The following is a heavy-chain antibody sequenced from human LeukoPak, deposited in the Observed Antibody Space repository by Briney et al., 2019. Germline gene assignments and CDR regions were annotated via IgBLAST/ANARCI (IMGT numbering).Heavy chain of an antibody. J-gene: IGHJ4*02. CDR2: IYNSGST. CDR1: GGSFSGYY. Sequence: PSETLSLTCAVSGGSFSGYYWSWIRQPPRKGLEWIGEIYNSGSTNYNPSLKSRVTISVDTSKKQFSLKLSSVTAADTAVYYCARESGSSGYYRNYFDYWGQGTLVTVSS. V-gene: IGHV4-34*01. CDR3: ARESGSSGYYRNYFDY. D-gene: IGHD3-22*01.